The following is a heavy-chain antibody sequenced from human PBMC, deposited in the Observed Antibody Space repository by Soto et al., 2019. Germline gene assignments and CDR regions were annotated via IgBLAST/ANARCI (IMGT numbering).Heavy chain of an antibody. CDR2: ISYDGSNK. V-gene: IGHV3-30*18. CDR1: GFTFSSYG. CDR3: AKDSYYSSGGNLGYFDY. Sequence: PGGALRLSCAASGFTFSSYGMHWGRQAPGKGLEWVAVISYDGSNKYYADSVKGRFTISRDNSKNTLYLQMNSLRAEDTAVYYCAKDSYYSSGGNLGYFDYWGQGTLVTVSS. J-gene: IGHJ4*02. D-gene: IGHD6-19*01.